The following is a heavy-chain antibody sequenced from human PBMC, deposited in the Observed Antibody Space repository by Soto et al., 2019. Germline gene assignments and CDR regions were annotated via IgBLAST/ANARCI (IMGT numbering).Heavy chain of an antibody. V-gene: IGHV1-3*01. CDR2: INAGNGNT. D-gene: IGHD2-21*02. Sequence: QVQLVQSGAEVKKPGASVKVSCKASGYTFTSYAMHWVRQAPGQRLEWMGWINAGNGNTKYSQKFQGRVTITRDTSASTAYMERSSLGSEDTAVYYWASEYCGGVGYSAARYGMDVWGQGTTVTVSS. CDR1: GYTFTSYA. J-gene: IGHJ6*02. CDR3: ASEYCGGVGYSAARYGMDV.